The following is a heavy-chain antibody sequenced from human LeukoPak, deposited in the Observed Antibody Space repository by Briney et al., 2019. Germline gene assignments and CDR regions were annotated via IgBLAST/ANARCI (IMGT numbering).Heavy chain of an antibody. CDR2: IMPLFGTA. J-gene: IGHJ5*02. V-gene: IGHV1-69*05. D-gene: IGHD4-17*01. Sequence: GASVKVPCKTSGGTFNNSAISWVRQAPGQGLEWLGGIMPLFGTAGYAQKFQGRVTIPKDESTRTVYLELTSLTSDDTAVYYCARDVHGDYGSGWFDPWGQGTLVSVSS. CDR1: GGTFNNSA. CDR3: ARDVHGDYGSGWFDP.